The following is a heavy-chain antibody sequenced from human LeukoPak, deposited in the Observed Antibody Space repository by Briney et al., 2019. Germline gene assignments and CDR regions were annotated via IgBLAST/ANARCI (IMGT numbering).Heavy chain of an antibody. J-gene: IGHJ4*02. D-gene: IGHD2-2*01. Sequence: GGSLRLSCAASGFAFSSYVMSWVRQAPGKGLEWVSGITSGDDTYYADSVKGRFTTSRDNSKNTLYMQMNNLRADDTAVYYCAKRRPAANPYYLDSWGQGTLVTVSS. CDR1: GFAFSSYV. CDR2: ITSGDDT. CDR3: AKRRPAANPYYLDS. V-gene: IGHV3-23*01.